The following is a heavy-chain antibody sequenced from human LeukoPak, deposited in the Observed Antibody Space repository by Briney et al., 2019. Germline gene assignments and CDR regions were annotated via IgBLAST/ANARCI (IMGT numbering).Heavy chain of an antibody. V-gene: IGHV3-23*01. Sequence: PGGSLRLSCAPSGFTLSSYVMSGVRPAPGKGVEWVSAISGSGGSTYYADSVKGRFTISRDNSKNTLYLQMNSLRAEDTAVYYCAKSVTTFDYWGQGTLVTVSS. D-gene: IGHD1-14*01. CDR1: GFTLSSYV. CDR2: ISGSGGST. CDR3: AKSVTTFDY. J-gene: IGHJ4*02.